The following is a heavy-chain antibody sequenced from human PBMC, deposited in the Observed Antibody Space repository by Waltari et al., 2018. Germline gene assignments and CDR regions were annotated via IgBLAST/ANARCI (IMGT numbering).Heavy chain of an antibody. CDR1: GYTFTGYY. D-gene: IGHD3-10*01. CDR3: ARVHYYYGSGSYSDY. V-gene: IGHV1-2*06. J-gene: IGHJ4*02. CDR2: INPNSGGT. Sequence: QVQLVQSGAEVKKPGASVKVSCKASGYTFTGYYMPWVRQPPGQGLEWMGRINPNSGGTNYAQKFQGRVTMTRDTSISTAYMELSRLRSDDTAVYYCARVHYYYGSGSYSDYWGQGTLVTVSS.